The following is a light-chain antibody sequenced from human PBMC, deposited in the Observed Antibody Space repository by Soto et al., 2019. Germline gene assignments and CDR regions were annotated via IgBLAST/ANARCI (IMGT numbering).Light chain of an antibody. Sequence: EIVMTQSPATLSVSPGERVTLSCRASQSVSRNIAWYQQTPGQPPWLLIYGASSRATGGQDRFSGSASGTHFTITITSMQSEVVAVDYCQEYDTWYWGPFTFGPGTKVDAK. V-gene: IGKV3-15*01. J-gene: IGKJ3*01. CDR2: GAS. CDR3: QEYDTWYWGPFT. CDR1: QSVSRN.